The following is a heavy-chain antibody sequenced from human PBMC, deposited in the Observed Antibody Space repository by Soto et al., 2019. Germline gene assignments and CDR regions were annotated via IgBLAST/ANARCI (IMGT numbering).Heavy chain of an antibody. V-gene: IGHV4-30-2*01. CDR1: GVSISSGGYY. CDR2: IYISGST. D-gene: IGHD4-4*01. J-gene: IGHJ4*02. Sequence: QLQLQESGSGLVKPSQTLSLINAVYGVSISSGGYYCRWSRQPPGKGLEWNGYIYISGSTYYNPSLKSRVTISVDRSKTQFSLNLSSVTAADTAVYYCARGMTTVTPYEYSGQATLVTVSS. CDR3: ARGMTTVTPYEY.